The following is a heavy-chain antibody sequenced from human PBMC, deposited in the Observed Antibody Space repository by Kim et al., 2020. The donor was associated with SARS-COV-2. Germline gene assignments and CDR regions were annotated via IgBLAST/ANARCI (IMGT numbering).Heavy chain of an antibody. V-gene: IGHV3-30*01. J-gene: IGHJ4*02. CDR3: ARDRDYGDYRMPHFDY. Sequence: SVKGRFTISRDNSKNTLYLQMNSLRAEDTAVYYCARDRDYGDYRMPHFDYWGQGTLVTVSS. D-gene: IGHD4-17*01.